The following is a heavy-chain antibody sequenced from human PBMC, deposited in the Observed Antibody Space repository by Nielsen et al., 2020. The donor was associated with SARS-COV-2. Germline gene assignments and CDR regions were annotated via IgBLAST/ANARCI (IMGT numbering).Heavy chain of an antibody. J-gene: IGHJ4*02. V-gene: IGHV3-21*01. CDR2: ISSSSYI. CDR3: AKDLWYSSSWIGY. D-gene: IGHD6-13*01. Sequence: GESLKISCAASGFTFSSYSMNWVRQAPGKGLEWVSSISSSSYIYYADSVKGRFTISRDNAKNSLYLQMNGLRAEDTAVYYCAKDLWYSSSWIGYWGQGTLVTVSS. CDR1: GFTFSSYS.